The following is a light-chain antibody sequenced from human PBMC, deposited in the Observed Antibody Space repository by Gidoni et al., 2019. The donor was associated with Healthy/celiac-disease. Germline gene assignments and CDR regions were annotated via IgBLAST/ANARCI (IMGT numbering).Light chain of an antibody. J-gene: IGLJ1*01. CDR3: QARDGNTEV. Sequence: SFELTQPPSVSVSPGQTATITCSGDELGDKYASWFQQQPGQSPILTIYEDTKRPSGIPERFSGSNSGNTATLTISETQTIDEADYYCQARDGNTEVFGTGTKVTVL. CDR2: EDT. V-gene: IGLV3-1*01. CDR1: ELGDKY.